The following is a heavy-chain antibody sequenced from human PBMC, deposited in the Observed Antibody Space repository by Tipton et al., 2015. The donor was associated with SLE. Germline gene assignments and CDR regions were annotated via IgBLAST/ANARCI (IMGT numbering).Heavy chain of an antibody. Sequence: SLRLSCAASGFTFSSYGMHWVRQAPGKGLEWVAVISYDGSNKYYADSVKGRFTISRDNSKNTLYLQMNSLRPEDTAVYYCVKDLGGYYPLYYGMDVWGQGTTVTVSS. J-gene: IGHJ6*02. D-gene: IGHD3-3*01. CDR1: GFTFSSYG. CDR2: ISYDGSNK. CDR3: VKDLGGYYPLYYGMDV. V-gene: IGHV3-30*18.